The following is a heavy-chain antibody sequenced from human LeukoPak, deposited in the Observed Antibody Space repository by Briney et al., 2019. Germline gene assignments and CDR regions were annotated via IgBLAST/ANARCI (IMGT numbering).Heavy chain of an antibody. CDR2: ISSSSGTI. CDR3: ASHLNYYDSSGRVDY. D-gene: IGHD3-22*01. Sequence: PGGSLRLSCAASGFTFSDYSMNWVRQAPGKGLEWVSYISSSSGTIYYADSVRGQFPISRDNAKNSLYLQMNSLRDEDTAVYYCASHLNYYDSSGRVDYWGQGTLVTVSA. V-gene: IGHV3-48*02. CDR1: GFTFSDYS. J-gene: IGHJ4*02.